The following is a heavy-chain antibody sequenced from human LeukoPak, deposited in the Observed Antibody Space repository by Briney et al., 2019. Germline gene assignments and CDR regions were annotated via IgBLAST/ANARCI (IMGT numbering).Heavy chain of an antibody. Sequence: ASVKVSCKASGYTFTRYGISWVRQAPGQGLEWMGWISAYNGNTNYAQKLQGRVTMTTDTSTSTAYMELRSLTSDDTAVYYCARDPDYYACGVSYFDYWGQGTLVTVSS. CDR3: ARDPDYYACGVSYFDY. J-gene: IGHJ4*02. CDR1: GYTFTRYG. D-gene: IGHD3-22*01. CDR2: ISAYNGNT. V-gene: IGHV1-18*01.